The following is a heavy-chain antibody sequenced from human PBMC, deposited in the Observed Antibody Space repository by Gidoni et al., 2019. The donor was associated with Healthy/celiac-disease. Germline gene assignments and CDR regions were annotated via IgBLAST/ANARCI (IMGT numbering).Heavy chain of an antibody. Sequence: QVQLQESGPGLVKPSQTLSLTCTVSGGSISSGSYYWRWIRQPAGKGLEGSGRIYTSGSTNYNPSLKSRVTIPVDTSKNQFSLKLSSVTAADTAVYYCARSCSSTSCYYYYYMDVWGKGTTVTVSS. CDR2: IYTSGST. V-gene: IGHV4-61*02. CDR3: ARSCSSTSCYYYYYMDV. CDR1: GGSISSGSYY. J-gene: IGHJ6*03. D-gene: IGHD2-2*01.